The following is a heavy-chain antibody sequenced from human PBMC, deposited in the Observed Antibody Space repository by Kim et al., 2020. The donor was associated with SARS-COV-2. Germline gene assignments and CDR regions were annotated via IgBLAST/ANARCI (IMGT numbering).Heavy chain of an antibody. Sequence: SVKGRFTISRDNSKNTLYLQMNSLRAEDTAVYYCARGVDIVATTEYYFDYWGQGTLVTVSS. V-gene: IGHV3-30*07. J-gene: IGHJ4*02. D-gene: IGHD5-12*01. CDR3: ARGVDIVATTEYYFDY.